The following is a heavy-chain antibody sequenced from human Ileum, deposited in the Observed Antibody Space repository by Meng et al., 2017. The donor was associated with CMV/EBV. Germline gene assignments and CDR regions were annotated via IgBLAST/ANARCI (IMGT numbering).Heavy chain of an antibody. J-gene: IGHJ4*01. Sequence: SETLSLTCAVYGGSFSDYYWNWIRQPPGKGLEWIGEINRSGSTNYNPSLKSRVTISEDTSKNQFSLKLRSVTAADTAVYYCARVHHISSSGLDYWGRGTLVTVSS. CDR2: INRSGST. V-gene: IGHV4-34*01. CDR3: ARVHHISSSGLDY. CDR1: GGSFSDYY. D-gene: IGHD6-6*01.